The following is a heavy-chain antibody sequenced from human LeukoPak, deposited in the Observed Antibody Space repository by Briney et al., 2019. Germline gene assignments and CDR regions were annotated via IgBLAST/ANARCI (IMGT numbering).Heavy chain of an antibody. CDR3: AKSQDGGRLFHFDY. D-gene: IGHD1-26*01. Sequence: GGSLRLSCAASGFTFSSYGMHWVRRAPGKGLEWVAVIWYDGSNKYYADSVKGRFTISRDNSKNTLYLQMNSLRAEDTAVYFCAKSQDGGRLFHFDYWGQGTLVTVSS. CDR1: GFTFSSYG. V-gene: IGHV3-33*06. CDR2: IWYDGSNK. J-gene: IGHJ4*02.